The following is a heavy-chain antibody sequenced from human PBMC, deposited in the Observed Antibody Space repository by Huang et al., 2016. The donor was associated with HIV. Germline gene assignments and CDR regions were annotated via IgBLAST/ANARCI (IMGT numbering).Heavy chain of an antibody. J-gene: IGHJ3*02. Sequence: QVQLVESGGGVVQPGGSLIFSCSASGFTCSSYGMHWVRQAQGKGLEWVAFIRYDGSNKYYADSVRGRFTISRDNSKNTLYLQMNSLRAEDTAVYYCAKGSMANAFDIWGQGTMVTVSS. CDR1: GFTCSSYG. V-gene: IGHV3-30*02. D-gene: IGHD3-10*01. CDR2: IRYDGSNK. CDR3: AKGSMANAFDI.